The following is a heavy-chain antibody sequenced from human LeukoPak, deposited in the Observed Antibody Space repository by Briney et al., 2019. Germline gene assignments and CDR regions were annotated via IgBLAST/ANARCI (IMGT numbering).Heavy chain of an antibody. J-gene: IGHJ3*02. Sequence: GGSLRLSCAASGFTFSSFGVHGVRQAPGKGLEWVAVIWFDGSNKYYADSVKGRFTISRDNSKNTLYLQMNSLSAEDTAVYYCASMGEQELYVFDIWGQGTMVTVSS. CDR2: IWFDGSNK. D-gene: IGHD6-13*01. V-gene: IGHV3-33*08. CDR1: GFTFSSFG. CDR3: ASMGEQELYVFDI.